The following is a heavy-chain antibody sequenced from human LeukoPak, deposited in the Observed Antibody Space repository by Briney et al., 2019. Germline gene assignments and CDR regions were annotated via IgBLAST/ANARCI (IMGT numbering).Heavy chain of an antibody. Sequence: GESLRISCKGSGYSFTSYWISWVRQMPGKGLEWMGRIDPSDSYTNYSPSFQGHVTISADKSISTAYLQWSSLKASDTAMYYCARQVGIAAAGPRRYYYYYGMDVWGRGTTVTVSS. D-gene: IGHD6-13*01. CDR2: IDPSDSYT. CDR3: ARQVGIAAAGPRRYYYYYGMDV. V-gene: IGHV5-10-1*01. J-gene: IGHJ6*02. CDR1: GYSFTSYW.